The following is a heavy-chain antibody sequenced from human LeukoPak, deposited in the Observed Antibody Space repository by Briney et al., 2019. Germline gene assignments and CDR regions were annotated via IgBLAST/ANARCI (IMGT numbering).Heavy chain of an antibody. D-gene: IGHD2-2*01. J-gene: IGHJ4*02. CDR2: ISAYNGNT. Sequence: ASVKVSCKASGGTFSTYAISWVRQAPGQGLEWMGWISAYNGNTNYAQKLQGRVTMTADTSTSTAYMELRSLRSDDTAVYYCARDLEAAIDYWGQRTMVTDSS. CDR1: GGTFSTYA. V-gene: IGHV1-18*01. CDR3: ARDLEAAIDY.